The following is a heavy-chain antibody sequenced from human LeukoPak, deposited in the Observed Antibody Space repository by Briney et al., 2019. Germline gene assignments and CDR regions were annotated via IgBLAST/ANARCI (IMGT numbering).Heavy chain of an antibody. CDR2: IIPIFGAA. V-gene: IGHV1-69*13. D-gene: IGHD6-6*01. CDR1: GGTFSSCA. J-gene: IGHJ6*02. CDR3: ARCSMAARNYYYYGMDV. Sequence: SVKASCKASGGTFSSCAISWVRQAPGQGLEWMGGIIPIFGAANYAQKFQGRVTITADESTSTAYMELSSLRSEDTAVYYCARCSMAARNYYYYGMDVWGQGTTVTVSS.